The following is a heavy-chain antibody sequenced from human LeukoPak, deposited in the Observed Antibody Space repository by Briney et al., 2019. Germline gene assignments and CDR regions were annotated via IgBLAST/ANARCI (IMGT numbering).Heavy chain of an antibody. V-gene: IGHV4-4*07. CDR2: MYTSGGT. D-gene: IGHD3-16*01. Sequence: PSETLSLTCTVSGDSISSYYWSWIRQPAGKGLEWIGRMYTSGGTNYNPSLKSRVTISVDKSKNQFSLKLSSVTAADTAVYYCARAPDYDSYYYYYMDVWGKGTTVTVSS. CDR1: GDSISSYY. J-gene: IGHJ6*03. CDR3: ARAPDYDSYYYYYMDV.